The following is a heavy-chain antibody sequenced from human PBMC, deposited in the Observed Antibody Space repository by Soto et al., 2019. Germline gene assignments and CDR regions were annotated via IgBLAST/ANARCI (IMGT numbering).Heavy chain of an antibody. CDR2: IRGSGRNT. V-gene: IGHV3-23*01. CDR1: GFTFSSYA. J-gene: IGHJ4*02. Sequence: GGALRVSCAASGFTFSSYAMSWVRQAPGKGLEWVSTIRGSGRNTYDADSVRGRFAISRDNSKNTLYLQMNSLRADDTAVYYCAKGDYVGGAIDNWGQGTLVTVSS. D-gene: IGHD4-17*01. CDR3: AKGDYVGGAIDN.